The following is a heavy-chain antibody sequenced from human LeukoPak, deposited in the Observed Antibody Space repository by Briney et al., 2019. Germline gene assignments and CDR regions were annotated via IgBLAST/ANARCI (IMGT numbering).Heavy chain of an antibody. Sequence: GGSLRLSCAASGFTFSNYEMNWVRQAPGKGLEWISYITYSGNTIEYADSVKGRFTISRDNAKNALFLQMNSLTVEDTAVYYCARDCSSTNCYPYWGQGSLVTVSS. V-gene: IGHV3-48*03. J-gene: IGHJ4*02. CDR1: GFTFSNYE. CDR3: ARDCSSTNCYPY. CDR2: ITYSGNTI. D-gene: IGHD2-2*01.